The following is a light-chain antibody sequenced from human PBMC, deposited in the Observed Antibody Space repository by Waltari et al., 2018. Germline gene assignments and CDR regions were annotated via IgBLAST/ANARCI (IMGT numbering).Light chain of an antibody. CDR1: SGSVSSSHY. CDR3: MLYVGGGILV. Sequence: QTLVTQEPSFSVSPGGTVTLTCCLNSGSVSSSHYPTWYQQTPGQAPLILIYSTNIRSSVVPDRFSGSILGNKASLTITGAQADDESDYHCMLYVGGGILVFGGGTKLTVL. V-gene: IGLV8-61*01. J-gene: IGLJ3*02. CDR2: STN.